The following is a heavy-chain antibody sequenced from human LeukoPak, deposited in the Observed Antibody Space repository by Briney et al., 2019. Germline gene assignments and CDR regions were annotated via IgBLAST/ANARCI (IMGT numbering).Heavy chain of an antibody. CDR2: ISATGGSA. J-gene: IGHJ6*03. CDR1: GFTFSSYG. Sequence: PGGSLRRSCAASGFTFSSYGMSWVRQAPGKGLEWVSAISATGGSAYNADSVKGRFTISRDNSKNTLYLEMNSLRAEDTAVYYCAKYSSGWYVYYYMDVWAKGTTVTVSS. V-gene: IGHV3-23*01. CDR3: AKYSSGWYVYYYMDV. D-gene: IGHD6-19*01.